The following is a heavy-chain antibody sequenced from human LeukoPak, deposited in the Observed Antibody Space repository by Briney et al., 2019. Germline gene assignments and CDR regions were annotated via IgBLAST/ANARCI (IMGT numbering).Heavy chain of an antibody. CDR3: ARDFYGSGSYCDY. D-gene: IGHD3-10*01. J-gene: IGHJ4*02. CDR1: GFTFSSYS. CDR2: ISSSTSYI. V-gene: IGHV3-21*01. Sequence: GGSLRLSCAASGFTFSSYSMNWVRRAPGEGLEWVSSISSSTSYIYYADSVKGRFTISRDNAKNSLYLQMKSLRAEDTAVYYCARDFYGSGSYCDYWGQGTLVTVSS.